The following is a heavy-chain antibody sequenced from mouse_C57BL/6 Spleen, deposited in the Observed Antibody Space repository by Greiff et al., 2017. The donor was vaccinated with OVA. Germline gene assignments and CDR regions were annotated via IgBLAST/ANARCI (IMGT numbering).Heavy chain of an antibody. V-gene: IGHV1-69*01. J-gene: IGHJ4*01. D-gene: IGHD2-4*01. CDR1: GYTFTSYW. Sequence: VQLQQPGAELVMPGASVKLSCKASGYTFTSYWMHWVKQRPGQGLEWIGEIDPSDSYTNYNQKFKGKSTLTVDKSYSTAYIQLRRLTSEDSAVYYGARSRNYGDYAMDYWGQGTSVTVSS. CDR3: ARSRNYGDYAMDY. CDR2: IDPSDSYT.